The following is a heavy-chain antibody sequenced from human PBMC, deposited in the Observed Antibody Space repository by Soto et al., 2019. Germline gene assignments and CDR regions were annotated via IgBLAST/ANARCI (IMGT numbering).Heavy chain of an antibody. CDR2: FDPEDGET. V-gene: IGHV1-24*01. CDR1: GYTLTELS. CDR3: ATVSTNPLVDYYDSTGNHWFDP. D-gene: IGHD3-22*01. J-gene: IGHJ5*02. Sequence: ASVKVSCKVSGYTLTELSMHWVGQAPGKGLEWMGGFDPEDGETIYAQKFQGRVTMTEDTSTDAAYMELSSLRSEDTAVYYCATVSTNPLVDYYDSTGNHWFDPRGQRTLVTVSS.